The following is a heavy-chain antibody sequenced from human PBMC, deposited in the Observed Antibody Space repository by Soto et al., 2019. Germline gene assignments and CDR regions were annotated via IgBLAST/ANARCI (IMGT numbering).Heavy chain of an antibody. Sequence: QVQLVQSGAEVKKPGSSVKVSCKASGGTFSSYTISWVRQAPGQGLEWMGRISPILGIANYAQKFRGRVTITADKSTSTAYMELSSLRSEDTAVYYCARDGGMRGMDVWGQGTTVTVSS. D-gene: IGHD1-1*01. V-gene: IGHV1-69*08. CDR2: ISPILGIA. CDR3: ARDGGMRGMDV. CDR1: GGTFSSYT. J-gene: IGHJ6*02.